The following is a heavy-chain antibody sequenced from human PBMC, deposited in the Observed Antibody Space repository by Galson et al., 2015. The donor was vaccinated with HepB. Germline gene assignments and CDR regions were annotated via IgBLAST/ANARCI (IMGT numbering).Heavy chain of an antibody. CDR1: GFTFTSSA. V-gene: IGHV1-58*01. CDR2: IVVGSGNT. D-gene: IGHD2-15*01. Sequence: SVKVSCKASGFTFTSSAVQWVRQARGQRLEWIGWIVVGSGNTNYAQKFQERVTITRDMSTSTAYMELSSLRSEDTAVYYCAAERYCSGGSCYLGMDVWSQGTTVTVSS. J-gene: IGHJ6*02. CDR3: AAERYCSGGSCYLGMDV.